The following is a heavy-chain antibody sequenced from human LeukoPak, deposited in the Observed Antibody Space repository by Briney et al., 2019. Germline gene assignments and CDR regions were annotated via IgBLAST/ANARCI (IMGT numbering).Heavy chain of an antibody. J-gene: IGHJ4*02. Sequence: ASVKVSWKASGYTFTSYAMHWVRQAPGQRLEWMGWINAGNGNTKYSQKFQGRVTITRDTSASTAYMELSSLRSEDTAVYYCARYPYDILTGYYIDYWGQGTLVTVSS. CDR1: GYTFTSYA. D-gene: IGHD3-9*01. V-gene: IGHV1-3*01. CDR3: ARYPYDILTGYYIDY. CDR2: INAGNGNT.